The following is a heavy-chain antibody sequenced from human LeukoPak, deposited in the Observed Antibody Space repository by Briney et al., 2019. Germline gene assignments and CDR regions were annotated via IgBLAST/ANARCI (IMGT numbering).Heavy chain of an antibody. V-gene: IGHV3-23*01. CDR3: AMEIVHCSSTSCYTGGFDP. CDR1: GFTFSSYA. D-gene: IGHD2-2*02. J-gene: IGHJ5*02. CDR2: ISGSGDNT. Sequence: PGGSLRLSCAASGFTFSSYATSWVRQAPGKGLEWVSAISGSGDNTYYADSVKGRFTISRDNSKNTLYLQMNSLRAEDTAVYYSAMEIVHCSSTSCYTGGFDPWGQGTLVTVSS.